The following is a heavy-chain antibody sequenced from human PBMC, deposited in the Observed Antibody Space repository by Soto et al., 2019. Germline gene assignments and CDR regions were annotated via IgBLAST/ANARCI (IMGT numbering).Heavy chain of an antibody. CDR3: ASSKYDVVAGSVWFDP. CDR1: GGSISSSNW. Sequence: PSETLSLTCAVSGGSISSSNWWSWVRQPPGKGLEWIGEIYHSGSTNYNPSLKSRVTISVDKSKNQFSLKLSSVTAADTAVYYCASSKYDVVAGSVWFDPWGQGTLVTVS. CDR2: IYHSGST. J-gene: IGHJ5*02. V-gene: IGHV4-4*02. D-gene: IGHD2-21*01.